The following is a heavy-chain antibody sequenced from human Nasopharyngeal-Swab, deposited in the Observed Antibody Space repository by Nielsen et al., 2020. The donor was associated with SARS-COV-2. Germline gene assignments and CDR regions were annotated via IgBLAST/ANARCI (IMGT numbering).Heavy chain of an antibody. D-gene: IGHD3-22*01. CDR3: ARERGGPRDDSSGYLYYFDY. Sequence: WIRQPPGKGLEWIGSIYYSGSTYYNPSLKSRVTISVDTSKNQFSLKLSSVTAADTAVYYCARERGGPRDDSSGYLYYFDYWGQGTPVTVSS. CDR2: IYYSGST. V-gene: IGHV4-39*02. J-gene: IGHJ4*02.